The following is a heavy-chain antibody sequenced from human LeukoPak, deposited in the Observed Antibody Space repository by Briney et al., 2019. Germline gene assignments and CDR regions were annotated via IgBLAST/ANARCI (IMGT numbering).Heavy chain of an antibody. V-gene: IGHV4-4*02. CDR2: FYNGGST. D-gene: IGHD3-10*01. Sequence: SETLSLTCAVSGGSISSNNWCTFLRQPPEKRLECGGDFYNGGSTNYNPSLKSRVTISLDKSRNQFSLKLSSVTAADTAVYYCARHRITMVRGVDYYFDYWGQGTLVTVSS. CDR3: ARHRITMVRGVDYYFDY. CDR1: GGSISSNNW. J-gene: IGHJ4*02.